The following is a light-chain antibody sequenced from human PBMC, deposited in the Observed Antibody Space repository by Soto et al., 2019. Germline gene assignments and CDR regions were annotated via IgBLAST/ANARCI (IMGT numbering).Light chain of an antibody. J-gene: IGKJ1*01. Sequence: EIVLTQSPDILSLSPGERATLSCRASQGMSSAYLAWFQQKPGQAPRLLIYGASTRATGIPDRFSGSGSGIDFTLTINRLEPEDFAVYYCQQYGSSSWTFGQGTKVEIK. CDR2: GAS. CDR3: QQYGSSSWT. CDR1: QGMSSAY. V-gene: IGKV3-20*01.